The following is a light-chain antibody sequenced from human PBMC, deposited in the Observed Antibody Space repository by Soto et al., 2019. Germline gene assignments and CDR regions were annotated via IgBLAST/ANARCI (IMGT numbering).Light chain of an antibody. CDR3: QQFNSYPLP. Sequence: QVTHSSSSLSAPVRDRVTITFRASQGISRYLALYQQKPGKAPKLLIYVASTLQSGVPSRFSGSGSGTDFTLTISSLQPEDFATYYCQQFNSYPLPFGQGTRLEIK. CDR2: VAS. CDR1: QGISRY. J-gene: IGKJ5*01. V-gene: IGKV1-9*01.